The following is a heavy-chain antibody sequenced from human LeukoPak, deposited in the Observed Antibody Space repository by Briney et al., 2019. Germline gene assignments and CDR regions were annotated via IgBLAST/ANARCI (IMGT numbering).Heavy chain of an antibody. D-gene: IGHD5-18*01. V-gene: IGHV3-21*01. Sequence: VGSLRLSCAASGFTFSSYSMNWVRQAPGKGLEWVSSISSSSSYIYYADSVKGRFTISRDNAKNSLYLQMNSLRAEDTAVYYCARGVIQLLDYWGQGTLVTVSS. CDR3: ARGVIQLLDY. CDR1: GFTFSSYS. CDR2: ISSSSSYI. J-gene: IGHJ4*02.